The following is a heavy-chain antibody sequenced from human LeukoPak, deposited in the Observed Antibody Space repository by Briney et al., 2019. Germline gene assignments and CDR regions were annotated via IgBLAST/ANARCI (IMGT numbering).Heavy chain of an antibody. D-gene: IGHD3-9*01. CDR3: ARDLASYYDILTGYHTRSFDH. V-gene: IGHV1-2*02. CDR1: GYTFTGYY. Sequence: ASVKVSCKASGYTFTGYYMHWVRQAPGQGLEWMGWINPNSGGTNYAQKFQGRVTMTTDTSTSTAYMELRSLRSDDTAVYYCARDLASYYDILTGYHTRSFDHWGQGTLVTVSS. CDR2: INPNSGGT. J-gene: IGHJ4*02.